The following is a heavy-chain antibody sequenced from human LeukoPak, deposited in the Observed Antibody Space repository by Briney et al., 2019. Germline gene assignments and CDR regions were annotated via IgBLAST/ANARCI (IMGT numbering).Heavy chain of an antibody. CDR2: ISSSSSYI. V-gene: IGHV3-21*01. CDR1: GFTFSSYS. J-gene: IGHJ4*02. D-gene: IGHD2-15*01. CDR3: ARACSGGSCYPD. Sequence: GGSLRLSCAASGFTFSSYSMNWVRQAPGKGLEWVSSISSSSSYIYYADSVKGRFTISRDNAKNSLYLQMNSLRAEDTAVYYCARACSGGSCYPDWGQGTLVTVSS.